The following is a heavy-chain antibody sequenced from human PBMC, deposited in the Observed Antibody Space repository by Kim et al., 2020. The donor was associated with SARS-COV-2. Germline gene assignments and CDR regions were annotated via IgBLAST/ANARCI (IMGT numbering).Heavy chain of an antibody. J-gene: IGHJ6*02. Sequence: GGSLRLSCAASGFTFSSYGMHWVRQAPGKGLEWVAVISYDGSNKYYADSVKGRFTISRDNSKNTLYLQMNSLRAEDTAVYYCAKGLTYCSSTSCYNYYYYYGMDVWGQGTTVTVSS. D-gene: IGHD2-2*02. V-gene: IGHV3-30*18. CDR1: GFTFSSYG. CDR3: AKGLTYCSSTSCYNYYYYYGMDV. CDR2: ISYDGSNK.